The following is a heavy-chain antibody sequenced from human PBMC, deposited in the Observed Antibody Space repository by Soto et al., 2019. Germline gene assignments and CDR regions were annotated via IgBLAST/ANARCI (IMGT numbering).Heavy chain of an antibody. CDR3: ARDGTFQSGYSTGFDY. CDR2: IWYDGSNK. D-gene: IGHD5-12*01. CDR1: GFTFSSYG. J-gene: IGHJ4*02. Sequence: QVQLVESGGGVVQPGRSLRLSCAASGFTFSSYGMHWVRQAPGKGLEWVAVIWYDGSNKYYADSVKGRFTISRDNSKNTLYLQMNSLRAEDTAVYYCARDGTFQSGYSTGFDYWGQGTLVTVSS. V-gene: IGHV3-33*01.